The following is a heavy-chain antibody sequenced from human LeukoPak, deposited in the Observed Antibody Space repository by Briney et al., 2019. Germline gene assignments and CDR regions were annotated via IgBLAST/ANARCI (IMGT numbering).Heavy chain of an antibody. J-gene: IGHJ4*02. Sequence: SETLSLTCTVSGGSISSNSYYWGWIRQPPVKGLKWIGSIYYSGSTYYNPSLKSRVTISVDTSKNQFSLKLSSVTDADTALYYCVRDFSGSYYFDYWGQGMLVTVSS. CDR1: GGSISSNSYY. D-gene: IGHD1-26*01. CDR3: VRDFSGSYYFDY. CDR2: IYYSGST. V-gene: IGHV4-39*02.